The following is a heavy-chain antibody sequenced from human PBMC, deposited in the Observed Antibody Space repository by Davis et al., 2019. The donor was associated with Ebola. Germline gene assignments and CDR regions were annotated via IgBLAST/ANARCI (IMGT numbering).Heavy chain of an antibody. Sequence: SETLSLTCAVSGGSISSGGYSWSWIRQPPGKGLEWIGYIYHSGSTYYNPSLKSRVTISVDRSKNQFSLKLSSVTAADTAVYYCARDPAIVVVPAAVYYYYGMDVWGQGTTVTVSS. CDR1: GGSISSGGYS. D-gene: IGHD2-2*01. CDR3: ARDPAIVVVPAAVYYYYGMDV. J-gene: IGHJ6*02. V-gene: IGHV4-30-2*01. CDR2: IYHSGST.